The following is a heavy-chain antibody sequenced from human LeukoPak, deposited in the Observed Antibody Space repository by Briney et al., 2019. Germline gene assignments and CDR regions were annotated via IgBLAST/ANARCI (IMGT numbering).Heavy chain of an antibody. CDR2: YSVST. V-gene: IGHV4-61*08. D-gene: IGHD3-10*01. CDR3: ARGGRGRNWFVP. Sequence: SETLSLTCTVSGDSLASGGYYWLWLRQPPGKGLEWIGYYSVSTNYNLSLKSRVTISVDTSENQFSLKLTSVTAADAAVYYCARGGRGRNWFVPWGEGTLLTVSS. CDR1: GDSLASGGYY. J-gene: IGHJ5*02.